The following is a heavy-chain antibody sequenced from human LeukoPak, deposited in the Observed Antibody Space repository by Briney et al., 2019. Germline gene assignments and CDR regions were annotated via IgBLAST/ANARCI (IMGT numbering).Heavy chain of an antibody. CDR1: GYTFTSYG. CDR3: ARVPRRYYYMDV. CDR2: ISTYNGNT. Sequence: ASVKVSCKASGYTFTSYGINWVRQAPGQGLEWMGWISTYNGNTNYAQKLQGRVTITTDTSTSTAYRELRSLRSDDTAVYYCARVPRRYYYMDVWGKGTTVTVSS. J-gene: IGHJ6*03. V-gene: IGHV1-18*01.